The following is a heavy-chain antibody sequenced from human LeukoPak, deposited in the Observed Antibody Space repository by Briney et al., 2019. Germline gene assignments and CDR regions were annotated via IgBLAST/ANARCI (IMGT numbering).Heavy chain of an antibody. D-gene: IGHD3-22*01. CDR3: ARVHSSGYYWDFDY. V-gene: IGHV1-18*01. CDR2: ISAYNGKT. CDR1: GYTFTSYG. Sequence: GASVKVSCKASGYTFTSYGISWVRQAPGQGLEWMGWISAYNGKTNYAQKLQGRVTMTTDTSTSTAYMELRSLRSDDTAVYYCARVHSSGYYWDFDYWGQGTLVTVSS. J-gene: IGHJ4*02.